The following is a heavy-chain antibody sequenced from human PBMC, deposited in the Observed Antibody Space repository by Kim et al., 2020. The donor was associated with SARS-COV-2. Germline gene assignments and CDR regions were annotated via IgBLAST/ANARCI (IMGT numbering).Heavy chain of an antibody. Sequence: GGSLRLSCAASGFTFSDHYMDWVRQAPGKGLEWVGRTRNKANSYTTEYAASVKGRFTISRDDSKNSLYLQMNSLKTEDTAVYYCARGPLYYYGSGSYYLDYWGQGTLVTVSS. J-gene: IGHJ4*02. CDR3: ARGPLYYYGSGSYYLDY. V-gene: IGHV3-72*01. D-gene: IGHD3-10*01. CDR2: TRNKANSYTT. CDR1: GFTFSDHY.